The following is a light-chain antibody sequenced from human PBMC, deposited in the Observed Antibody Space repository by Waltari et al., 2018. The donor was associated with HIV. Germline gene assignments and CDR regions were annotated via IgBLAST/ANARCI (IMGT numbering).Light chain of an antibody. CDR1: QSISSY. CDR3: QQCGGSPGT. V-gene: IGKV3D-20*01. Sequence: EIVFTQSPATLSLSPGERATLSCGASQSISSYLAWYQQKPGLAPRLLIYDASNRAPGIPDRFSGSGSGTEFTLTISRLEPEDFAVYYCQQCGGSPGTFGQGTKLEI. CDR2: DAS. J-gene: IGKJ2*01.